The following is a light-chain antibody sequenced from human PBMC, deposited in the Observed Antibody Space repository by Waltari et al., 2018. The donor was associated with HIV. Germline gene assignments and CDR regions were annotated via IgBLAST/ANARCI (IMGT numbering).Light chain of an antibody. V-gene: IGLV1-40*01. CDR3: QSYGGGGSGSAV. CDR2: DNP. Sequence: QSVLTQPPSVFGAPGPRVTISCTGSRSTLGAGFDVPWSQQLPGTAPTLPIHDNPNRPVRAPPRFTCTKAGASPAVAITRLQAEDGVYYYCQSYGGGGSGSAVFGGGTKLTVL. CDR1: RSTLGAGFD. J-gene: IGLJ2*01.